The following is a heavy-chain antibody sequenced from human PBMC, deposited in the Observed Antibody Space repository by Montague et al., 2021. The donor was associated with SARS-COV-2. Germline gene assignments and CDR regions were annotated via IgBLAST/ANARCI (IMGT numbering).Heavy chain of an antibody. D-gene: IGHD3-9*01. CDR1: GFTFSSYG. J-gene: IGHJ4*02. CDR3: ANRGVRYFDAQGVWYYFDY. V-gene: IGHV3-23*01. CDR2: ISDSGGST. Sequence: SLRLSFAASGFTFSSYGMTWVRQAPGKGLEWVSTISDSGGSTYYADSVKGRFTISRDNSKNTLYLQMNSLRAEDTAVYYCANRGVRYFDAQGVWYYFDYWGQGTLVTVSS.